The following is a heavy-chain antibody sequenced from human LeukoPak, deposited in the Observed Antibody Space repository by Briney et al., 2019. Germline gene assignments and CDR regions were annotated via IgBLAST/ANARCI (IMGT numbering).Heavy chain of an antibody. D-gene: IGHD2-15*01. CDR2: ISYDGSNK. CDR3: AKDHLYCSGGSCYSYYYGMDV. Sequence: GGSLRLSCATSGFTFSSYGMHWVRQAPGKGLEWAAVISYDGSNKYYADSVKGRFTISRDNSKNTLYLQMNSLRAEDTAVYYCAKDHLYCSGGSCYSYYYGMDVWGKGTTVTVSS. J-gene: IGHJ6*04. CDR1: GFTFSSYG. V-gene: IGHV3-30*18.